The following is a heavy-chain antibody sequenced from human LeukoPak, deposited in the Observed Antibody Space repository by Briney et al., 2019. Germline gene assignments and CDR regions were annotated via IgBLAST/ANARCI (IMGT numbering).Heavy chain of an antibody. CDR2: IIPIFGIA. Sequence: SVKVSCKASGGTFSSYAISWVRQAPGQGLEWMGGIIPIFGIANYAQKFQGRVTIAADESTSTAYMELSSLRSEDMAVYYCARNRITIFGVVIIPNNWFDPWGQGTLVTVSS. V-gene: IGHV1-69*01. CDR1: GGTFSSYA. J-gene: IGHJ5*02. D-gene: IGHD3-3*01. CDR3: ARNRITIFGVVIIPNNWFDP.